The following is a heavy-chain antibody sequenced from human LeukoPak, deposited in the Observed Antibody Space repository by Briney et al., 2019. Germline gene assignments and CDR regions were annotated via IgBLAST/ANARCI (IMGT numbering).Heavy chain of an antibody. CDR1: GFAFSSYS. CDR3: VRSDCGGDICRPFDY. J-gene: IGHJ4*02. V-gene: IGHV3-74*01. D-gene: IGHD2-21*01. CDR2: IKSDGSTT. Sequence: PGGSLRLSCAASGFAFSSYSMNWVRQAPGKGPVWVARIKSDGSTTSYAESVKGRFTISRDNAKNTLSLQMNSLRAEDTALYHCVRSDCGGDICRPFDYWGQGTLVTVSS.